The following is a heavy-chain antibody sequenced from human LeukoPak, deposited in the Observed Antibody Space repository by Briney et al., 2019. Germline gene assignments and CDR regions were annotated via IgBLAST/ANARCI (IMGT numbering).Heavy chain of an antibody. CDR1: GYSISSGYY. Sequence: SETLSLTCAVSGYSISSGYYWGWIRQPPGKGLEWIGTIYHSGSTCYNPSLKSRVTISLDTSKNQFSLKLTSVTAADTAVYYCARGRQLNDYWGQGTLVTVSS. V-gene: IGHV4-38-2*01. D-gene: IGHD2-2*01. J-gene: IGHJ4*01. CDR2: IYHSGST. CDR3: ARGRQLNDY.